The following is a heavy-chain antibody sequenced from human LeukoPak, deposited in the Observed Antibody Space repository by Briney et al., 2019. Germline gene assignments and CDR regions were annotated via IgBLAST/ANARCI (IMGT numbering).Heavy chain of an antibody. CDR2: INPNSGGT. V-gene: IGHV1-2*02. CDR3: ARERGLAIVVVPAAMGGFDY. J-gene: IGHJ4*02. CDR1: GYTFTGYY. D-gene: IGHD2-2*01. Sequence: ASVKVSCKASGYTFTGYYMHWVRQAPGQGLEWMGWINPNSGGTNYAQKFQGRVTMTRDTSISTAYMELSRLRSDDTAVYYCARERGLAIVVVPAAMGGFDYWGQGTLVTVSS.